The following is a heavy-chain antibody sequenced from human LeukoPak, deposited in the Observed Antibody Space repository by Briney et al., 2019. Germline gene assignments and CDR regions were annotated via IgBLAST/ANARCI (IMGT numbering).Heavy chain of an antibody. J-gene: IGHJ4*02. V-gene: IGHV3-21*01. D-gene: IGHD3/OR15-3a*01. CDR3: ARGGFGLFDY. Sequence: GGSLRLSCAASGFTFSSYSMNWVRQAPGKGLEWVSSISSSSSYIYYADSAKGRFTISRDNAKNSLYLQMNSLRAKDTAVYYCARGGFGLFDYWGQGTLVTVSS. CDR1: GFTFSSYS. CDR2: ISSSSSYI.